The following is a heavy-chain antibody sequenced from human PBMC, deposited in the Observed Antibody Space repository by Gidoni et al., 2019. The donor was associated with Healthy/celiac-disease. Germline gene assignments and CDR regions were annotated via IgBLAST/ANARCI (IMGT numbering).Heavy chain of an antibody. CDR1: GFTFSSYG. D-gene: IGHD6-19*01. Sequence: QVQLVESGGGVVQPGRSLRLSCAASGFTFSSYGMHWIRQAPGKGLEWVAVISYDGSNKYYADSVKGRFTISRDNSKNTLYLQMNSLRAEDTAVYYCAKRFSRAVAGTRSSPLDYWGQGTLVTVSS. CDR2: ISYDGSNK. V-gene: IGHV3-30*18. CDR3: AKRFSRAVAGTRSSPLDY. J-gene: IGHJ4*02.